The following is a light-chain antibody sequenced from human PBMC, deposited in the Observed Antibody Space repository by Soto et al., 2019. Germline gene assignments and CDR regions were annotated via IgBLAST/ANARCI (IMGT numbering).Light chain of an antibody. CDR3: QQVKTYPRT. Sequence: EMVLTQSPDTLSLSPGERATLSCRASQTVSSNFLAWYQQRPGQAPRLLIYGASSRATGIPDRFSGSGSGTDFTLTSSRLEPEDLATYYCQQVKTYPRTFGGGTKVEIK. J-gene: IGKJ4*01. CDR2: GAS. CDR1: QTVSSNF. V-gene: IGKV3-20*01.